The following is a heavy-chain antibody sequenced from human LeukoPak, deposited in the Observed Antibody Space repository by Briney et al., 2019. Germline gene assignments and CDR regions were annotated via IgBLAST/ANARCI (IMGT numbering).Heavy chain of an antibody. D-gene: IGHD2-21*01. V-gene: IGHV3-74*01. Sequence: PGESLRLSCAASGFTFSIYWIQWVRQAPGKGLEWVSRISPDGTTTTYADSVKGRFTISRDNAKSTVYLQMNSLRAEDTALYYCARGTYPLDYWGQGTLVTVSS. CDR1: GFTFSIYW. J-gene: IGHJ4*02. CDR3: ARGTYPLDY. CDR2: ISPDGTTT.